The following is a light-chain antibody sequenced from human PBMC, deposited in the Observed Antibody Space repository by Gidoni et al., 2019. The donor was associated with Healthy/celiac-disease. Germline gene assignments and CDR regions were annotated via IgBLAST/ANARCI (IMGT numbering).Light chain of an antibody. J-gene: IGLJ1*01. CDR1: SSNIGSNT. CDR3: AAWDDSLNGYV. Sequence: QYVLTKPPSASGPPGQRVTIPCSGSSSNIGSNTVNWYQQLPGTAPKLLIYSNNQRPSGVPDRFSGSKSGTSASLAISGLQSEDEADDYCAAWDDSLNGYVFGTGTKVTVL. V-gene: IGLV1-44*01. CDR2: SNN.